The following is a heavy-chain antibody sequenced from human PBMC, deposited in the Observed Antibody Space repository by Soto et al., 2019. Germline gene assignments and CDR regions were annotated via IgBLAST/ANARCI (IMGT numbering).Heavy chain of an antibody. CDR1: GGTFKNYA. D-gene: IGHD5-12*01. CDR2: IIPVFRSS. J-gene: IGHJ4*02. Sequence: QVQLVQSGTEVKKPGSSVKVSCRASGGTFKNYAISWVRQAPGQGLEWMGRIIPVFRSSNYAQSFQDRVTITANESTVTAYMEMSSLTSDDTAVYYCTIRGYTCDDTYWGQGTLVTVSS. CDR3: TIRGYTCDDTY. V-gene: IGHV1-69*01.